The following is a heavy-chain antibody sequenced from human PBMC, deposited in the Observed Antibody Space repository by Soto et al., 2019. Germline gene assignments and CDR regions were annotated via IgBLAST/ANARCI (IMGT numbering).Heavy chain of an antibody. V-gene: IGHV4-39*01. CDR2: IYHSGRT. J-gene: IGHJ4*02. CDR1: GGSIISSSYY. D-gene: IGHD4-17*01. CDR3: ARGPPVTTDY. Sequence: QLQLQESGPGLVKPSETLSLTCTVSGGSIISSSYYWGWFRQPPGYGLEWSGYIYHSGRTYHNPYLQSRVTISVDTSKNKFSLKLSSVTAADPAVYYCARGPPVTTDYWGKGTLVTVSS.